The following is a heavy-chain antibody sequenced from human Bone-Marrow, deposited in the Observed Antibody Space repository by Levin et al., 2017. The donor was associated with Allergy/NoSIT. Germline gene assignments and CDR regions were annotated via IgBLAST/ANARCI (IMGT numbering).Heavy chain of an antibody. CDR2: VYPGDSDT. Sequence: KVSCQGTGSSFNTYWVGWVRQMPGKGLDWMGMVYPGDSDTRYSPSVQGQVTISADKSITTAYLQWSSLRAADTAMYYCARQGHDHSAFDLWGQGTMVTVSS. CDR3: ARQGHDHSAFDL. D-gene: IGHD3-16*01. J-gene: IGHJ3*01. V-gene: IGHV5-51*01. CDR1: GSSFNTYW.